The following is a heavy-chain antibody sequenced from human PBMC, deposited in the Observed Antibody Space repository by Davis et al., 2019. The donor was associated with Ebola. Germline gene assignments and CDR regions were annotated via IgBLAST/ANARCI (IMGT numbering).Heavy chain of an antibody. CDR3: AARSGYSYGYGYYYYGMDV. Sequence: GESLKISCAASGFTFSSYGMHWVRQAPGKGLEWVAVISYDGSNKYYADSVKGRFTISRDNSKNTLYLQMNSLRAEDTAVYYCAARSGYSYGYGYYYYGMDVWGQGTTVTVSS. V-gene: IGHV3-30*03. CDR1: GFTFSSYG. J-gene: IGHJ6*02. D-gene: IGHD5-18*01. CDR2: ISYDGSNK.